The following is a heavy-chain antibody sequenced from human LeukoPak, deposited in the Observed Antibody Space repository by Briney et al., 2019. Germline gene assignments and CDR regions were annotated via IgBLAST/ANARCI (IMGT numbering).Heavy chain of an antibody. D-gene: IGHD5-12*01. CDR2: INPNSGNT. CDR3: ARGIGGRGYSDDEKYYYMHV. Sequence: ASVKVSCKASGYTFTGYYMNWVRQAPGQGLEWMGWINPNSGNTKYAQKFQGRVTMTRDTSISTAYMELSSLRSEDTAVYYCARGIGGRGYSDDEKYYYMHVWGKGATVTISS. CDR1: GYTFTGYY. V-gene: IGHV1-2*02. J-gene: IGHJ6*03.